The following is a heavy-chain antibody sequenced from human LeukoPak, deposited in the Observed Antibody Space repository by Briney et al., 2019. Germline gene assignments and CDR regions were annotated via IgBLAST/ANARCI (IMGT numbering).Heavy chain of an antibody. Sequence: SETLSLTCTVSGYSISSGYYWGWIRQPPGKGLEWIGSIYHSGSTYYNPSLKSRVTISVDTSKNQFSLKLSSVTAADTAVYYCAAGDPYYYDSSGFYWGQGTLVTVSS. V-gene: IGHV4-38-2*02. D-gene: IGHD3-22*01. CDR2: IYHSGST. CDR3: AAGDPYYYDSSGFY. CDR1: GYSISSGYY. J-gene: IGHJ4*02.